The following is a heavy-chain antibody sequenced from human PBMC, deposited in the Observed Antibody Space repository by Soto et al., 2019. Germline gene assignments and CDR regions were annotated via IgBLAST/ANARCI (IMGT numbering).Heavy chain of an antibody. D-gene: IGHD3-16*01. CDR3: ASNYAYAEGYYWYGIDV. CDR2: ISSYGSET. CDR1: GFTFSRYW. V-gene: IGHV3-74*01. Sequence: EVQLVESGGGLVLPGGSLRLSCAASGFTFSRYWMHWVRQAPGKGPVWVSRISSYGSETHYADSVKGRFTISRDNAKNTLYLQMKSLRADDTAVYYCASNYAYAEGYYWYGIDVWGQGTTVTVSS. J-gene: IGHJ6*02.